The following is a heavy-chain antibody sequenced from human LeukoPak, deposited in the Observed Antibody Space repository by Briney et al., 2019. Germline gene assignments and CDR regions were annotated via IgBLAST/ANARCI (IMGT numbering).Heavy chain of an antibody. J-gene: IGHJ3*02. CDR2: INPNSGGT. V-gene: IGHV1-2*02. CDR1: GYTFTGYY. Sequence: ASVKVSCKASGYTFTGYYMHWVRQAPGQGLEWMGWINPNSGGTNYAQKFQGRVTMTRDTSISTAYMELSRLRSDDTAVYYCALRTTGDFSGDAFDIWGQGTMVTVSS. CDR3: ALRTTGDFSGDAFDI. D-gene: IGHD7-27*01.